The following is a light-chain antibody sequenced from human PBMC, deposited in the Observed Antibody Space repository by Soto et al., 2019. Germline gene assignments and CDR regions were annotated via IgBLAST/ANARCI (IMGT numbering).Light chain of an antibody. CDR3: GTWDSSLSTVV. V-gene: IGLV1-51*01. J-gene: IGLJ1*01. CDR1: SSNIENNF. Sequence: QSVLTQPPSVSASPGQKVTISCSGSSSNIENNFVSWYQQLPGTAPKLLIYDNNKRPSGIPDRFSGSKSGTSATLGITGLQAGDEADYYCGTWDSSLSTVVYGAGTKVTVL. CDR2: DNN.